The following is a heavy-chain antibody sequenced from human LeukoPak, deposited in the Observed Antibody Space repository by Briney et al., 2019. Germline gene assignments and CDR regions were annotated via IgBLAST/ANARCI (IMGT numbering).Heavy chain of an antibody. CDR2: ISAYNGNI. Sequence: ASVKVSCKASGYTFTSYGISWVRQAPGQGLEWMGWISAYNGNINYAQKLQGRVTMTTDTSTSTAYMELRSLRSDDTAVYYCVRVPHKFGRYFVLHDDYWGQGTLVTVSS. V-gene: IGHV1-18*01. D-gene: IGHD3-9*01. CDR3: VRVPHKFGRYFVLHDDY. J-gene: IGHJ4*02. CDR1: GYTFTSYG.